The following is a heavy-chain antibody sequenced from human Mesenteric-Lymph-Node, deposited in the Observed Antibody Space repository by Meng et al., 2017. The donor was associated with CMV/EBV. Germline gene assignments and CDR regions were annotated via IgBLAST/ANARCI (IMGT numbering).Heavy chain of an antibody. Sequence: GGSLRLSCVASGFTFNNYWMSWVRQAPGKGLEWVSSISDSGGSTYYADSVKGRFTISRDNSNNTLYLQMNSLRAEDTAVYYCAKRDTTSAWGQGTLVTVSS. CDR2: ISDSGGST. D-gene: IGHD5-18*01. CDR1: GFTFNNYW. J-gene: IGHJ5*02. CDR3: AKRDTTSA. V-gene: IGHV3-23*01.